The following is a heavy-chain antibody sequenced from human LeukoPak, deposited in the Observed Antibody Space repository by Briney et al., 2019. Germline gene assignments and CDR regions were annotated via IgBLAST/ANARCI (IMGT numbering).Heavy chain of an antibody. D-gene: IGHD4-17*01. Sequence: ASVKVSCKASGYTFTGYYIHWVRQAPGQGLEWMGWINPTHGGTNFAQKFQGRVTMTRDTSISTAYIELSRLRSDDTAIYYCAIVTTADGYWGQGTPLTVSS. V-gene: IGHV1-2*02. J-gene: IGHJ4*02. CDR3: AIVTTADGY. CDR1: GYTFTGYY. CDR2: INPTHGGT.